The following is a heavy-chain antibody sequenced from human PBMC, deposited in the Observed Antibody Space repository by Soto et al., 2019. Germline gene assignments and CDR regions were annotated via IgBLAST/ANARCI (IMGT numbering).Heavy chain of an antibody. CDR3: AKSPWDGPARQRTYYFDY. J-gene: IGHJ4*02. V-gene: IGHV3-23*01. CDR1: GFTFSSYA. Sequence: GGSLRLSCAASGFTFSSYAMSWVRQAPGKGLEWVSAISGSGGSTYYADSVKGRFTISRDNSKNTLYLQMNSLRAEDTAVYYCAKSPWDGPARQRTYYFDYWGQGTLVTVSS. D-gene: IGHD1-26*01. CDR2: ISGSGGST.